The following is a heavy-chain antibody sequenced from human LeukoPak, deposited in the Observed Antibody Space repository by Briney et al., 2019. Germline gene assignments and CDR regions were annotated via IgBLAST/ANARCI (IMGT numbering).Heavy chain of an antibody. D-gene: IGHD3-22*01. CDR3: ARSGWPYYFDY. J-gene: IGHJ4*02. V-gene: IGHV3-74*01. Sequence: GGSLRLSCAASGFTFSSYWMHWVRKAPGKGLVWVSRIHSDGSSTSYADSVRGRFTISRDDAKSTLYLQMNSPRAEDTAVYYCARSGWPYYFDYWGQGTLVTVSS. CDR1: GFTFSSYW. CDR2: IHSDGSST.